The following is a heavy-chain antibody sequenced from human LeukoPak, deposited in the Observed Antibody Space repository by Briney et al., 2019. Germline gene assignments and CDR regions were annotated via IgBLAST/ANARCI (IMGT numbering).Heavy chain of an antibody. CDR3: ARDDRFCSSTSCLPMDAFDI. J-gene: IGHJ3*02. D-gene: IGHD2-2*01. V-gene: IGHV1-69*05. Sequence: ASVKVSCKASGGTFSSYAISWVRQAPGQGLEWMGGIIPIFGTANYAQKFQGRVTITTDESTSTAYMELSSLRSEDTAVYYCARDDRFCSSTSCLPMDAFDIWGQGTMVTVSS. CDR2: IIPIFGTA. CDR1: GGTFSSYA.